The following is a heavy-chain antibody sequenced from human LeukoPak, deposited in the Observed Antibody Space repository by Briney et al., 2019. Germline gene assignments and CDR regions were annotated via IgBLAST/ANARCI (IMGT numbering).Heavy chain of an antibody. V-gene: IGHV3-30-3*01. Sequence: GGSLRLSCAASGFTFSSYAMHWVRQAPGKGLEWVAVISYDGSNKYYADSVKGRSTISRDNSKNTLYLQMNSLRAEDTAVYYCARDRMGAGDYVPYYYYGMDVWGQGTTVTVSS. J-gene: IGHJ6*02. D-gene: IGHD4-17*01. CDR1: GFTFSSYA. CDR2: ISYDGSNK. CDR3: ARDRMGAGDYVPYYYYGMDV.